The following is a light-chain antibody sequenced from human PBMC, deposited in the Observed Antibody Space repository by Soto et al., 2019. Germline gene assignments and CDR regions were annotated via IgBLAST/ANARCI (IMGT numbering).Light chain of an antibody. J-gene: IGLJ2*01. V-gene: IGLV1-40*01. CDR3: QSYDSSLIGVV. CDR2: GNT. Sequence: SALTQPPSVSGAPGQRVTISCTGSSSNIGAGYDVHWYQQLPGTAPKLLIFGNTNRPSGVPDRFSGSKSGTSASLAITGLQAEDEADYYCQSYDSSLIGVVFGGGTKVTVL. CDR1: SSNIGAGYD.